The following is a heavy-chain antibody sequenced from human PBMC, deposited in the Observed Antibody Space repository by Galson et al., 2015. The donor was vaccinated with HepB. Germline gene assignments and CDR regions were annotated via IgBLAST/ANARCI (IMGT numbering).Heavy chain of an antibody. D-gene: IGHD6-19*01. CDR1: GFTFSSYW. J-gene: IGHJ6*02. CDR2: INSDGSST. Sequence: SCAASGFTFSSYWMHWVRQAPGKGLVWVSRINSDGSSTSYADSVKGRFTISRDNAKNTLYLQMNSLRAEDTAVYYCARETEEGRQWPFYYYSGMDVWGQGTTVTVSS. V-gene: IGHV3-74*01. CDR3: ARETEEGRQWPFYYYSGMDV.